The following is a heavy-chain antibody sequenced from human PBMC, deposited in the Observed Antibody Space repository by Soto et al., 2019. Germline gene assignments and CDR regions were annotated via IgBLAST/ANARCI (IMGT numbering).Heavy chain of an antibody. CDR2: IYYSGST. CDR3: ARAPYSSSWYGATGNWFDP. J-gene: IGHJ5*02. V-gene: IGHV4-31*03. D-gene: IGHD6-13*01. Sequence: PSETLSLTCTVSGGSISSGGYYWSWIRQHPGKGLEWIGYIYYSGSTYYNPSLKSRVTISVDTSKNQFSLKLSSVTAADTAVYYCARAPYSSSWYGATGNWFDPWGQGTLVTAPQ. CDR1: GGSISSGGYY.